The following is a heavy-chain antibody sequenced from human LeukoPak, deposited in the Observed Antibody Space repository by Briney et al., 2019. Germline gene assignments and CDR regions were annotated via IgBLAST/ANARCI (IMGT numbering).Heavy chain of an antibody. CDR3: ARDGYYDFWSGYCPFDY. J-gene: IGHJ4*02. Sequence: SETLSLTCTVSGGSISSYYWSWIRQPPGKGLEWIGYIYYSGSTNYNPSLKSRVTISVDTSKNQFSLKLSSVTAADTAVYYCARDGYYDFWSGYCPFDYWGQGTLVTVSS. CDR2: IYYSGST. V-gene: IGHV4-59*01. D-gene: IGHD3-3*01. CDR1: GGSISSYY.